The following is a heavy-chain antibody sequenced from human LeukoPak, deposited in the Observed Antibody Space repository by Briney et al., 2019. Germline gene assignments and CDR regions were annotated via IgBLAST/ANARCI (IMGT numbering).Heavy chain of an antibody. V-gene: IGHV1-2*02. CDR1: GYTFTGYY. D-gene: IGHD3-9*01. Sequence: ASVKVSCKASGYTFTGYYMHWVRQAPGQGLEWMGWINPNSGGTNYAQKFQGRVTMTRDTSISTAYMELSRLRSDDTAVYYCARDPPPDILPGYTLCYFDYWGQGTLVTVSS. J-gene: IGHJ4*02. CDR3: ARDPPPDILPGYTLCYFDY. CDR2: INPNSGGT.